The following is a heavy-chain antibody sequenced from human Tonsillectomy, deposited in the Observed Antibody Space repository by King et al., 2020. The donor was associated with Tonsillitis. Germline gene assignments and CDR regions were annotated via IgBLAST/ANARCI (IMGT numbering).Heavy chain of an antibody. CDR1: GFTFSSYG. J-gene: IGHJ4*02. V-gene: IGHV3-30*18. CDR2: ISYDGSNK. Sequence: VQLVESGGGVVQPGRSLRLSCAASGFTFSSYGMHWVRQAPGKGPEWVAVISYDGSNKHYTDSVKGRFTISRDNSKNTLYLQMNSLRTEDTAVCFCAKGSDSSGYYYLPSDYWGQGTLVTVSS. CDR3: AKGSDSSGYYYLPSDY. D-gene: IGHD3-22*01.